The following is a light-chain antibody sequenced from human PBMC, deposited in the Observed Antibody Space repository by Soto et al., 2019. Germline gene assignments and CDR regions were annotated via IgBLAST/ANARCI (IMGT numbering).Light chain of an antibody. V-gene: IGKV1-5*03. CDR3: QQYNGYSGLT. J-gene: IGKJ4*01. CDR1: QSISSS. Sequence: DIQMTQSPSTLSASVGDRVTITCRASQSISSSLAWYQQKPGKAPKLLIFEASTLESGVPSTFSGSGSGTEFPLTISSLQPDDFATYDCQQYNGYSGLTFGGGTKVEIK. CDR2: EAS.